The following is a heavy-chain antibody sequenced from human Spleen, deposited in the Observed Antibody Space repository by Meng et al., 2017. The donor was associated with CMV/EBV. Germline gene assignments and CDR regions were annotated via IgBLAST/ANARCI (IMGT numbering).Heavy chain of an antibody. V-gene: IGHV1-18*01. D-gene: IGHD5-12*01. J-gene: IGHJ5*02. CDR1: GYTFTSYG. Sequence: QVQLGQSGAEVKKPGAPVKVSCKASGYTFTSYGISWVRQAPGQGLEWMGWISAYNGNTNYAQKLQGRVTMTTDTSTSTAYMELRSLRSDDTAVYYCARDLGYGDELNWFDPWGQGTLVTVSS. CDR3: ARDLGYGDELNWFDP. CDR2: ISAYNGNT.